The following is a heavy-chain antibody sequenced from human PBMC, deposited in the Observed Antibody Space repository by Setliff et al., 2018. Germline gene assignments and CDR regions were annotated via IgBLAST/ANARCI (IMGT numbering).Heavy chain of an antibody. CDR1: GGSFSSNQ. CDR3: ARHSGRYYVPGTFDS. V-gene: IGHV1-69*13. D-gene: IGHD3-22*01. Sequence: SVKVSCKASGGSFSSNQFIWVRQAPGQGLELMGGIIPAFTTASYAPKFNDRLRITADESTTTAYMELSSLRSDDTAIYFCARHSGRYYVPGTFDSWGQGTLVTAPQ. J-gene: IGHJ4*02. CDR2: IIPAFTTA.